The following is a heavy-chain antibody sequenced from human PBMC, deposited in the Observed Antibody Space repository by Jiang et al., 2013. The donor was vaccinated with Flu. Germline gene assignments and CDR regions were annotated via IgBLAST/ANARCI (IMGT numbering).Heavy chain of an antibody. J-gene: IGHJ6*02. Sequence: GAEVKKPGASVKVSCKASGYTFTSYGISWVRQAPGQGLEWMGWISAYNGNTNYAQKLQGRVTMTTDTSTTTAYMELRSLRSDDTAVYYCARDVYGYSSSSYYYYGMDVWGQGTTVTVSS. D-gene: IGHD6-6*01. CDR2: ISAYNGNT. CDR1: GYTFTSYG. V-gene: IGHV1-18*01. CDR3: ARDVYGYSSSSYYYYGMDV.